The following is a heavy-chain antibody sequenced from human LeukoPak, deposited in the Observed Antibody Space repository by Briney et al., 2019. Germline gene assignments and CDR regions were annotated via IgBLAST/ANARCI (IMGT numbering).Heavy chain of an antibody. J-gene: IGHJ4*02. CDR1: GFTVTNNY. CDR3: ARGMYYYDSGGYYFDY. V-gene: IGHV3-53*01. D-gene: IGHD3-22*01. Sequence: QLGGSLKLSCAASGFTVTNNYMGWVRPAPGKGLEWVSLIYSGGATDYAASVKGRCTISRDNSKKTLYLQMDSLRAEDTAVYYCARGMYYYDSGGYYFDYWGQGSQVTVSS. CDR2: IYSGGAT.